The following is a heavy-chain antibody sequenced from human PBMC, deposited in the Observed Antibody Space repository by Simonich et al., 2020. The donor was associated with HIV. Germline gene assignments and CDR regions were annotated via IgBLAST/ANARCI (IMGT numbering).Heavy chain of an antibody. J-gene: IGHJ5*02. V-gene: IGHV4-4*07. CDR1: GGSISSYY. D-gene: IGHD3-22*01. CDR3: ARDYYDSSGDNHFDP. Sequence: QVQLQESGPGLVKPSETLSLTCTVSGGSISSYYWGWIRQPAGKGLEWIGRIYTSGSTNYNPPRKSRVTISVDKSKNQFSRKLSSVTAADTAVYYCARDYYDSSGDNHFDPWGQGTLVTVSS. CDR2: IYTSGST.